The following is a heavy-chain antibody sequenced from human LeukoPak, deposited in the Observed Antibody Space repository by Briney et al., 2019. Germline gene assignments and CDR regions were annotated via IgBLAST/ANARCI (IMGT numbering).Heavy chain of an antibody. V-gene: IGHV1-2*02. CDR3: ARGYCSSTSCYLHPKDYYYYMDV. D-gene: IGHD2-2*01. Sequence: GASVKVSCKASGYTFTGYYMHWVRQAPGQGLEWMGWINPNSGGTNYAQKFQGRVTMTRDTSISTAYMELSRLRSDDTAVYYCARGYCSSTSCYLHPKDYYYYMDVWGKGTTVTISS. CDR1: GYTFTGYY. CDR2: INPNSGGT. J-gene: IGHJ6*03.